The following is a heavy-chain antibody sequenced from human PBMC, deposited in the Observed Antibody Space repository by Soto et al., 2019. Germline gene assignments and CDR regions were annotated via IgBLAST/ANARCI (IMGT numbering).Heavy chain of an antibody. J-gene: IGHJ4*02. V-gene: IGHV4-59*08. CDR2: IYYSGST. CDR1: GGSISSYY. CDR3: ARHGDCSGGSCYFDY. Sequence: SETLSLTCTVSGGSISSYYWSWIRQPPGKGLEWIGYIYYSGSTNYNPSLKSRVTISVDTSKNQFSLKLSSVTAADTAVYYCARHGDCSGGSCYFDYWGQGTPVTVSS. D-gene: IGHD2-15*01.